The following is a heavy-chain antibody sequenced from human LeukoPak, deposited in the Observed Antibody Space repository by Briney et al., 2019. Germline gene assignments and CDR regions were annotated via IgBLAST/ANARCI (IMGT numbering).Heavy chain of an antibody. J-gene: IGHJ4*02. CDR2: ISGSGGST. CDR1: GFTFSSYA. Sequence: GGSLRLSCAASGFTFSSYAMSWVRQAPGKGLEWVSTISGSGGSTYYADSVKGRFTISRDNSKNTLCLQMNSLRAEDTAVYYCAKGLPEYSFGRMFDYWGQGTLVTVSS. D-gene: IGHD5-18*01. CDR3: AKGLPEYSFGRMFDY. V-gene: IGHV3-23*01.